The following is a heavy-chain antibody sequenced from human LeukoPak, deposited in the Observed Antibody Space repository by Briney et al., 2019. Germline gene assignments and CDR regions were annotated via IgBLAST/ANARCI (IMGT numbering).Heavy chain of an antibody. CDR1: GFTFSSYA. CDR2: ISYDGSNK. Sequence: GGSLRLSCAASGFTFSSYAMHWVRQAPGKGLEWVAVISYDGSNKYYADSVKGRFTISRDNSKNTLYLQMNSLRAEGTAVYYCATDIVLMVYAMEYWGQGTLVTVSS. V-gene: IGHV3-30-3*01. D-gene: IGHD2-8*01. CDR3: ATDIVLMVYAMEY. J-gene: IGHJ4*02.